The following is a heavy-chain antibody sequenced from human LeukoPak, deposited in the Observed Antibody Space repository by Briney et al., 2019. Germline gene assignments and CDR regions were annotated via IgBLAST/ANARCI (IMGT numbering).Heavy chain of an antibody. D-gene: IGHD5-24*01. CDR1: GASIRNYY. CDR2: IYHSGST. V-gene: IGHV4-59*01. CDR3: ARRDDAYSFDH. J-gene: IGHJ4*02. Sequence: SETLSLTCSVSGASIRNYYWSWIRQPPGKGLEWIGYIYHSGSTNYNPTLASRFTISVDTSRNQFSLKLSSVTTADTAMYFCARRDDAYSFDHWGQGTLVTVSA.